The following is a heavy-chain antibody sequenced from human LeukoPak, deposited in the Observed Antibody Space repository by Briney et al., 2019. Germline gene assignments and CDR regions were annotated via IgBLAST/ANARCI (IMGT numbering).Heavy chain of an antibody. CDR1: GFTFSTYS. J-gene: IGHJ4*02. CDR3: ASRNDY. Sequence: PGGSLRLSCAASGFTFSTYSMNWVRQAPGKGLEWASYISSTSSTIYYADSVRGRFTISRDNAKNSLYLQMNSLRAEDTAVYYCASRNDYWGQGTLVTVSS. CDR2: ISSTSSTI. D-gene: IGHD1-14*01. V-gene: IGHV3-48*04.